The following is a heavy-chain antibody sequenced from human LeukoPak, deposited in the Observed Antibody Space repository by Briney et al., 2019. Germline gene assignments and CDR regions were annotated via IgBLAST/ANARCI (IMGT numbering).Heavy chain of an antibody. J-gene: IGHJ3*02. CDR1: GGSFSGYY. CDR2: INHSGST. D-gene: IGHD4-17*01. CDR3: ARVWYGARGAFDI. V-gene: IGHV4-34*01. Sequence: SETLSLTCAVYGGSFSGYYWSWIRQPPGKGLEWIGEINHSGSTNYNPSLKSRVTISVDTSKNQFSLKLSSVTAADTAVYYCARVWYGARGAFDIWGQGTMVTVSS.